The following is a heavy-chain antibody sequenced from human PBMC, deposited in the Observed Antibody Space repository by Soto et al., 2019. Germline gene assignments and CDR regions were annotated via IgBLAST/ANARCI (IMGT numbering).Heavy chain of an antibody. CDR2: IYYSGST. J-gene: IGHJ6*02. D-gene: IGHD3-10*01. V-gene: IGHV4-59*01. CDR1: GGSISSYY. CDR3: ARGFFTMVRGVTNFYYYYGMDV. Sequence: PSETLSLTCTVSGGSISSYYWSWIRQPPGKGLEWIGYIYYSGSTSYNPSLKSRVTISVDTSKNQFSLKLSSVTAADTAVYYCARGFFTMVRGVTNFYYYYGMDVWGQGTTVTVSS.